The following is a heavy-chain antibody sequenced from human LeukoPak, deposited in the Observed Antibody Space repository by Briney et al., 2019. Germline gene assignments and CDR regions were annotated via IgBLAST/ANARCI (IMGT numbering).Heavy chain of an antibody. V-gene: IGHV1-18*01. J-gene: IGHJ5*02. CDR2: ISALNGDT. D-gene: IGHD2-15*01. Sequence: ASVKVSCKASGYTFTTYGITWVRQAPGQGFQWMGWISALNGDTNYAQMFQGRITLTTDTSTTTSYLELRSLRSDDTAVYFCARDDRGGSWSWFGPWGQGSLVTLSS. CDR3: ARDDRGGSWSWFGP. CDR1: GYTFTTYG.